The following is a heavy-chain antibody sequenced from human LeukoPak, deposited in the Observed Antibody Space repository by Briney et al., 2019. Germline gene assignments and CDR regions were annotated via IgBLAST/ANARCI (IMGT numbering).Heavy chain of an antibody. CDR2: IIAIFGTA. CDR3: AREIGYCSSTSCYYFDY. V-gene: IGHV1-69*01. J-gene: IGHJ4*02. Sequence: ASVKVSCKASGGTFSSYDISWVRQAPGQGLEWMGGIIAIFGTANYAQKFQGRVTITADESTSTAYMELSSLRSEDTAVYYCAREIGYCSSTSCYYFDYWGQGTLVTVSS. D-gene: IGHD2-2*01. CDR1: GGTFSSYD.